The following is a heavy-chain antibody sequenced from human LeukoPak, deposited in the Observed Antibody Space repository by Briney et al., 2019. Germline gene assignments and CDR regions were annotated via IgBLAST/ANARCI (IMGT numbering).Heavy chain of an antibody. CDR1: GGTFSSYA. Sequence: AASVTVSCKASGGTFSSYAISWVRQAPGQGLEWMGRIIPIFGTANYAQKFQGRVTITTDESTSTAYVELSSLRSEDTAVYYCPLHSGRHARAEYFQHWGQGTLVTVSS. CDR2: IIPIFGTA. CDR3: PLHSGRHARAEYFQH. J-gene: IGHJ1*01. V-gene: IGHV1-69*05. D-gene: IGHD1-26*01.